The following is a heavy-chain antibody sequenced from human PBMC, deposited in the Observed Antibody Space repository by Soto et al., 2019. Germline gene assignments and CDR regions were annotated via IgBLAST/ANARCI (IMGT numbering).Heavy chain of an antibody. CDR3: ASVPGSPGYHGLDV. V-gene: IGHV3-7*03. CDR1: GLTFSKYW. J-gene: IGHJ6*02. CDR2: IKHDGSEK. D-gene: IGHD6-19*01. Sequence: GGVLRLSCAASGLTFSKYWMTWVRQAPGKGLEWVATIKHDGSEKSNLDSVEGRFTISRDNAKNSLSLQMNSLRVEDTAVYFCASVPGSPGYHGLDVWGQGTTVTVSS.